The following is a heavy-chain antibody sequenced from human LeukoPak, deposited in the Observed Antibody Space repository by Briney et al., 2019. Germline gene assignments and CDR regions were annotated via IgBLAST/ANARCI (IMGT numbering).Heavy chain of an antibody. D-gene: IGHD4-17*01. Sequence: GESLKISCKGSGYSFTSYWIGWVRQMPGKGLEWMGIIYPGDSDTRYSPSFQGQVTISADKSISTAYLQWSSLKASDTAMYYCARLDGDYSYYYYMDVWGKGTTVTVSS. CDR1: GYSFTSYW. J-gene: IGHJ6*03. V-gene: IGHV5-51*01. CDR2: IYPGDSDT. CDR3: ARLDGDYSYYYYMDV.